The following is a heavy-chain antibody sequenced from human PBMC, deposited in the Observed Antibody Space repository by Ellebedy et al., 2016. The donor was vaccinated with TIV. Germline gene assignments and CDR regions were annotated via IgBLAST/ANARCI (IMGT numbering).Heavy chain of an antibody. Sequence: AASVKVSCKASGGTFLSYAISWVRQAPGQGLEWMGGIIPIFGTANYAQKFQGRVTITADESTSTAYMELSSLRSEDTAVYYCARGGIPGSYYNENTTNRQADYYYYYGMDVWGQGTTVTVSS. J-gene: IGHJ6*02. D-gene: IGHD3-10*01. CDR1: GGTFLSYA. V-gene: IGHV1-69*13. CDR2: IIPIFGTA. CDR3: ARGGIPGSYYNENTTNRQADYYYYYGMDV.